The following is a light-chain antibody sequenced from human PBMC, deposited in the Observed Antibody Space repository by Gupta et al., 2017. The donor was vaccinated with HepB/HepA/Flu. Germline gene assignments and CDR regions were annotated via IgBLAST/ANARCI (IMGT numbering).Light chain of an antibody. CDR2: NDS. Sequence: SSVLPQPPSGSVAPGKTASITCGGNNIGTKGVHWYQQMPGQAPVMVIYNDSDRPSGIPERFSGSNSGSTATLTIXRXEAGDEXEYYCQGWDSSDDSAVFGGGTKLTVL. J-gene: IGLJ2*01. CDR3: QGWDSSDDSAV. V-gene: IGLV3-21*04. CDR1: NIGTKG.